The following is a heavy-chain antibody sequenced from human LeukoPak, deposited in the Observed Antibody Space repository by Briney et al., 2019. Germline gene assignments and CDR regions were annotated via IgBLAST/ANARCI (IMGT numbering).Heavy chain of an antibody. D-gene: IGHD5-18*01. Sequence: ASVKVSRKASGYTFTSYYMHWVRQAPGQGLEWMGIINPSGGSTSYAQKFQGRVTMTRDTSTSTVYMELSSLRSEDTAVYYCARVGDSYGYRRYYFDYWGQGTLVTVSS. V-gene: IGHV1-46*01. J-gene: IGHJ4*02. CDR2: INPSGGST. CDR1: GYTFTSYY. CDR3: ARVGDSYGYRRYYFDY.